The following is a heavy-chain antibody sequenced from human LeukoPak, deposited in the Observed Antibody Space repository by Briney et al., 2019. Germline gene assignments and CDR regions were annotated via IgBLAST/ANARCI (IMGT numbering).Heavy chain of an antibody. J-gene: IGHJ4*02. Sequence: GGSLRLSCAASGFTFSNAWMSWVRQAPGKGLEWVGRIKSKTDGGTTEYAAPVKGRFTISRDDSKNTLYLQMNSLRAEDTAVYYCARAFSFYCGGECSLGYWGQGTLVTVSS. CDR2: IKSKTDGGTT. D-gene: IGHD2-21*01. CDR1: GFTFSNAW. CDR3: ARAFSFYCGGECSLGY. V-gene: IGHV3-15*01.